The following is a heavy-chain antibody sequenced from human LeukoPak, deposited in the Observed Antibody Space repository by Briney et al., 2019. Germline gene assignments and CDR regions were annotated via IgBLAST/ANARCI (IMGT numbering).Heavy chain of an antibody. CDR2: IYYSGST. D-gene: IGHD3-10*01. Sequence: PSETLSLTCTVSGGSIKNYYWIWIRQSPGKGLEWIGYIYYSGSTNYNPSLKSRVTISVDTSKNQFSLKLSSVTAADTAVYYCARGPLWFGELFHTWFDPWGQGTLVTVSS. CDR1: GGSIKNYY. J-gene: IGHJ5*02. CDR3: ARGPLWFGELFHTWFDP. V-gene: IGHV4-59*01.